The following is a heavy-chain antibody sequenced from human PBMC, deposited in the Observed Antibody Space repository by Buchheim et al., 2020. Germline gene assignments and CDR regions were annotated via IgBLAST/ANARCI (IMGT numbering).Heavy chain of an antibody. CDR2: IHPAGNGK. Sequence: EAQLVESGGGLVQPGGSLRLSCAASGFIFSAHWMNWVRQTPGKGLEWVADIHPAGNGKYYVDFAKGRFTISRDNAENSLYLEMNSLRVEDTAMYYCAREGARMGAFDIWGQGT. J-gene: IGHJ3*02. CDR1: GFIFSAHW. D-gene: IGHD1-26*01. CDR3: AREGARMGAFDI. V-gene: IGHV3-7*01.